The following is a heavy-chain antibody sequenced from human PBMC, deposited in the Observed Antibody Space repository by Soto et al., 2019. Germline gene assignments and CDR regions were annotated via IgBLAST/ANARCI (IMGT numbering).Heavy chain of an antibody. CDR2: ISAYNGTT. V-gene: IGHV1-18*01. J-gene: IGHJ5*02. D-gene: IGHD2-2*01. Sequence: ASVKVSCKASGYTFTSYGISWARQAPGQGLEWMGWISAYNGTTNYAQKLQGRVTMTTDTSTSTAYMELRSLRYDDTAVYYCARVSIGYCSSTSCPNWFDPWGQGTLVTVSS. CDR3: ARVSIGYCSSTSCPNWFDP. CDR1: GYTFTSYG.